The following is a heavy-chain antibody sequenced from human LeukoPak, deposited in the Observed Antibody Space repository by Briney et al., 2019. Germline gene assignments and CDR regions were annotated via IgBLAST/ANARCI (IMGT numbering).Heavy chain of an antibody. CDR1: GFTFSSYS. CDR2: ISDNSNYI. Sequence: GGSLRLSCAASGFTFSSYSMNWVRQAPGKGLEWVSSISDNSNYIYYSDSVEGRFTISRDNAKNSLYLQMNSLRAEDTAVYYCAWWTGATWAFDIWGQGTMVTVSS. D-gene: IGHD1-26*01. CDR3: AWWTGATWAFDI. J-gene: IGHJ3*02. V-gene: IGHV3-21*01.